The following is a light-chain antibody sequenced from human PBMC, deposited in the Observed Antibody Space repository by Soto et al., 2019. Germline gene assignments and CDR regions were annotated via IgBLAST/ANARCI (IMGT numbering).Light chain of an antibody. J-gene: IGKJ1*01. CDR2: GAS. Sequence: DIQIAQSPSSLSASVGDRVTITCRASRSVSNYLSWYQQKPGKAPRLLIYGASRLQSGVPSRFSASGSGTDFTLTISSLQPEDFATYYCQQSYSPLGTWKFGQGTKVDIK. V-gene: IGKV1-39*01. CDR3: QQSYSPLGTWK. CDR1: RSVSNY.